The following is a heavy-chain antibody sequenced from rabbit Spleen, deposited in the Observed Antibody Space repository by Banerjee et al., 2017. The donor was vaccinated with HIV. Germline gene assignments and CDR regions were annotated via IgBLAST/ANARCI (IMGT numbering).Heavy chain of an antibody. CDR3: VREVAAKFNL. J-gene: IGHJ4*01. CDR2: IDPVFAYT. D-gene: IGHD4-1*01. V-gene: IGHV1S47*01. Sequence: QEQLEESGGGLVQPGGSLKLSCKGSGFDFSNYGMSWVRQAPGKGLEWIGYIDPVFAYTYYASWVNGRFSISRENTQNTVYLQLNSLTAADTATYFCVREVAAKFNLWGQGTLVTVS. CDR1: GFDFSNYG.